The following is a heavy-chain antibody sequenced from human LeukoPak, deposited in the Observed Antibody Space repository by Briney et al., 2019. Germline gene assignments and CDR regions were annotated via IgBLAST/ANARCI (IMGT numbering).Heavy chain of an antibody. CDR2: INNNGDNT. Sequence: GGSLRLSCAASGFTFSNYVVHWARQAPGKGLEYVSAINNNGDNTYYTDSVKGRFTISRDNSKNTLYLQMGSLRAEDMAVYYCARVADSRDWYYFDYWGQGTLVTVST. D-gene: IGHD6-19*01. CDR3: ARVADSRDWYYFDY. V-gene: IGHV3-64*02. J-gene: IGHJ4*02. CDR1: GFTFSNYV.